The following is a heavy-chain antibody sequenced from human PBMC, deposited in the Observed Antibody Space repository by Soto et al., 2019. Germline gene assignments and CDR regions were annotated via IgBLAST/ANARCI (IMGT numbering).Heavy chain of an antibody. CDR1: GFTFSDYY. D-gene: IGHD6-19*01. J-gene: IGHJ3*02. CDR3: ARALRSSGWYESGGAFDI. Sequence: QVQLVESGGGLVKPGGSLRLSCAASGFTFSDYYMSWIRQAPGKGLEWVSYISSSSSYTNYADSVKGRFTISRDNAKNSLYLQMNSLRAEDTAVYYCARALRSSGWYESGGAFDIWGQGTIVTVSS. V-gene: IGHV3-11*06. CDR2: ISSSSSYT.